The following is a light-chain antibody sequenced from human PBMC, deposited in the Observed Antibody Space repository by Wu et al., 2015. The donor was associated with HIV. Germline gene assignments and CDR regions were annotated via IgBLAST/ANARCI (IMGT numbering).Light chain of an antibody. CDR1: QSVSSTY. CDR3: QQYGNSPYT. V-gene: IGKV3-20*01. Sequence: EIVLTQSPGTLSLSPGERATLSCRASQSVSSTYLAWYQQKPGQAPRLLIYGVSSRATGIPDRFSGSGSGTDFTLTISRLEPEDFAVYYCQQYGNSPYTLGQGTKLEIK. J-gene: IGKJ2*01. CDR2: GVS.